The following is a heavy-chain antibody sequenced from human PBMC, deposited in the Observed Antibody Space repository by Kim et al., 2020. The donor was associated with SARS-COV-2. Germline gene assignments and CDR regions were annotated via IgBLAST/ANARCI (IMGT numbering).Heavy chain of an antibody. D-gene: IGHD1-1*01. J-gene: IGHJ3*02. CDR1: GFTVSSNS. CDR2: ISGSDGAT. CDR3: AKRPGAFDI. V-gene: IGHV3-23*01. Sequence: GGSLRLSCVASGFTVSSNSMHWVRQAPGKGLEWVSGISGSDGATAYADSVKGRFTISRDNSKNTLYLQMNSLRAEDTAVYYCAKRPGAFDIWGQGTMVTVSS.